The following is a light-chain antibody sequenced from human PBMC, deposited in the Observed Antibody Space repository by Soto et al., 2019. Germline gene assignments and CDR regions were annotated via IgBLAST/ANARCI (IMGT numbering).Light chain of an antibody. CDR1: QSVNAY. Sequence: VCTQSPVTLSLSPGERATLSCRASQSVNAYLAWYQQKPGQAPRLLIYDASVRATGIPARFSGSGSGTDFTLTISSLEPEDSAVYYCQQHLGRHTFGQGTKVDIK. CDR2: DAS. J-gene: IGKJ1*01. CDR3: QQHLGRHT. V-gene: IGKV3-11*01.